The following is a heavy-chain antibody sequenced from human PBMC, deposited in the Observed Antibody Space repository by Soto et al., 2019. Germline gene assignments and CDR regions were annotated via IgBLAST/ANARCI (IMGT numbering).Heavy chain of an antibody. V-gene: IGHV4-31*11. J-gene: IGHJ5*02. CDR3: ARQPTTGDTDLWFDP. CDR2: IYYSGST. CDR1: GGSFSGYY. D-gene: IGHD2-21*01. Sequence: SETLSLTCAVYGGSFSGYYWSWIRQHPGKGLEWIGYIYYSGSTYYNPSLKSRVTISVDTSKNQFSLKLSSVTAADTAVYYCARQPTTGDTDLWFDPWGQGTLVTVSS.